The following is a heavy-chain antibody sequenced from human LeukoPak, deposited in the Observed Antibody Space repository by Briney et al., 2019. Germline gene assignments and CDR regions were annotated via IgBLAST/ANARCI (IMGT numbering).Heavy chain of an antibody. CDR2: IYCSGST. CDR1: GGTISSSSYY. CDR3: ARHLEAVELRWFDP. J-gene: IGHJ5*02. Sequence: SETLSLTCTVSGGTISSSSYYWGWIRQPPGKGLEWIGSIYCSGSTYYNPSLKSRVTISVDTSKNQFSLKLSSVTAADTAVYYCARHLEAVELRWFDPWGQGTLVTVSS. D-gene: IGHD1-7*01. V-gene: IGHV4-39*01.